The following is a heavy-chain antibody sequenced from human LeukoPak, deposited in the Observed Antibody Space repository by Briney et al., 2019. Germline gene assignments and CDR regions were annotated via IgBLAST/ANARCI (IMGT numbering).Heavy chain of an antibody. Sequence: GGSLRLSCAASGFTFSSYGMHWVRQAPGKGLEWVAVIWYDGSNKYYADSVKGRFTISRDNSKNTLYLQMNSLRAEDTAVYYCARDYSSSWYRDYYYYYGMDVWGQGTTVTVSS. D-gene: IGHD6-13*01. CDR2: IWYDGSNK. V-gene: IGHV3-33*01. CDR3: ARDYSSSWYRDYYYYYGMDV. CDR1: GFTFSSYG. J-gene: IGHJ6*02.